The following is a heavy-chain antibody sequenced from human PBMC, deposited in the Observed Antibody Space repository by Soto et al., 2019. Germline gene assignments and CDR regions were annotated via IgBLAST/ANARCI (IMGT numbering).Heavy chain of an antibody. CDR1: GFSFSIYS. V-gene: IGHV3-30-3*01. J-gene: IGHJ6*02. D-gene: IGHD2-2*01. CDR2: ISYDGSKK. Sequence: GGSLRLSCAASGFSFSIYSMHWVRQAPGKGLEWVSVISYDGSKKYYADSVKGRFTISRDNSKNTVSLQMNSLRAEDTAVYYCARVVYLFFSGTSCTSYGLDVWGQGTTVSVS. CDR3: ARVVYLFFSGTSCTSYGLDV.